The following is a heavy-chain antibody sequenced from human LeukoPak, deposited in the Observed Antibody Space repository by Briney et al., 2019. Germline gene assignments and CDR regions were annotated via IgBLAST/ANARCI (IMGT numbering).Heavy chain of an antibody. CDR3: ARDFSMIVDGYFDL. Sequence: GGSLRLSCAASGFTFSSYSMNWVRQAPGKGLEWVSSISSSSSYIYYADSVKGRFTISRDNAKNSLYLQMNSLRAEDTAVYYCARDFSMIVDGYFDLWGRGTPVTVSS. CDR2: ISSSSSYI. J-gene: IGHJ2*01. CDR1: GFTFSSYS. D-gene: IGHD3-22*01. V-gene: IGHV3-21*01.